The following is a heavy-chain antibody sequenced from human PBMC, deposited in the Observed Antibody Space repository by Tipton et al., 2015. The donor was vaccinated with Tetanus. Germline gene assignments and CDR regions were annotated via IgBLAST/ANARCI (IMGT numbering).Heavy chain of an antibody. V-gene: IGHV3-23*04. J-gene: IGHJ4*02. CDR2: IGDTEFVT. D-gene: IGHD2-2*01. CDR1: GFTFSGYW. CDR3: ARGRERCRGTNCHRATDY. Sequence: VQLVQSGGGLVQPGGSLRLSCAASGFTFSGYWMHWVRRVPGKGLVWVSAIGDTEFVTYYADSLKGRFTISRDNSKNTLSLQMISLRVEDTAIYYCARGRERCRGTNCHRATDYWGQGTLVTVSS.